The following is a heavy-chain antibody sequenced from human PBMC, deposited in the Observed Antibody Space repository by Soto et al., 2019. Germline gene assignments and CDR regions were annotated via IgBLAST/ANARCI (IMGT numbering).Heavy chain of an antibody. D-gene: IGHD3-10*01. CDR2: IYHSGST. CDR3: ARHFSYSGGWFGELFYDAFDI. V-gene: IGHV4-30-2*01. CDR1: VGSINSGGYS. J-gene: IGHJ3*02. Sequence: TLTLNIAVCVGSINSGGYSLNCIWQPPGQGLEWIGYIYHSGSTYYNPSLKSRVTISVDRSKNQFSLKLSSVTAADTAVYYCARHFSYSGGWFGELFYDAFDIWGQGTMVT.